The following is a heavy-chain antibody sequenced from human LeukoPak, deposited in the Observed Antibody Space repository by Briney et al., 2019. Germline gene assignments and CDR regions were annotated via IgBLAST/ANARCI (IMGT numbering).Heavy chain of an antibody. CDR2: IYSGGST. V-gene: IGHV3-53*01. Sequence: GSLRLSCAASGFTVSSNYMSWVRQAPGKGLEWVSVIYSGGSTYYADSVKGRFTISRDNSKNTLYLQMNSLRAEDTAVYYCATRYCSSTSCSNDAFDIWGQGTMVTVSS. J-gene: IGHJ3*02. CDR3: ATRYCSSTSCSNDAFDI. D-gene: IGHD2-2*01. CDR1: GFTVSSNY.